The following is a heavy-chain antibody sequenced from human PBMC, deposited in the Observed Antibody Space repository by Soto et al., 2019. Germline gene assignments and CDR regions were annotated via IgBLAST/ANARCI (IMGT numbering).Heavy chain of an antibody. J-gene: IGHJ4*02. CDR2: IYRTGST. V-gene: IGHV4-4*02. CDR3: ASRDPGTSVDY. CDR1: GVSFTSNNW. Sequence: SETLSLTCAVSGVSFTSNNWWTWVRQPPGQGLEWIGEIYRTGSTNYNPSLKSRVTISLDKSENQFSLKVTSLTAADTAVYYCASRDPGTSVDYWGQGTLVTVSS. D-gene: IGHD1-7*01.